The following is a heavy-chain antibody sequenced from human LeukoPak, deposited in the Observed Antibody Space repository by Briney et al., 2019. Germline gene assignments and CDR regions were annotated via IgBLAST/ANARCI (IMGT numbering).Heavy chain of an antibody. Sequence: AASVKVSCKASGYTFTSYGISWVRQAPGQGLEWMGWISAYNGNTNYAQKLQGRVTMTTDTSTSTAYMELRSLRSDDTAVYYCAREDIVATIGGYYYYYYMDVWGKGTTVTVSS. CDR2: ISAYNGNT. CDR3: AREDIVATIGGYYYYYYMDV. V-gene: IGHV1-18*01. J-gene: IGHJ6*03. CDR1: GYTFTSYG. D-gene: IGHD5-12*01.